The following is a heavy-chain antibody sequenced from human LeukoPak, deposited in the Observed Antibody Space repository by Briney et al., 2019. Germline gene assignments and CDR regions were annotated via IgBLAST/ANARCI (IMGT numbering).Heavy chain of an antibody. V-gene: IGHV1-69*13. D-gene: IGHD3-3*01. CDR1: GYTFSSYA. CDR3: ASGLPGRYHDFWSGYYFDY. Sequence: SVKVSCKASGYTFSSYAISWVRQAPGQGLEWMGGIIPIFGTANYAQKFQGRVTITADESTSTAYMELSSLRSEDTAVYYCASGLPGRYHDFWSGYYFDYWGQGTLVTVSS. CDR2: IIPIFGTA. J-gene: IGHJ4*02.